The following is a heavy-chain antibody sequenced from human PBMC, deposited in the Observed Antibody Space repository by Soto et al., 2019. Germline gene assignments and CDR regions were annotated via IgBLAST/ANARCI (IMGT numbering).Heavy chain of an antibody. Sequence: VASVKVSCKPSGYPFISYYIHWVRQAPGQGLEWVGLIDPSRGATSYAERFQGRLSITSDKSTATVYMNVWSLTSDDTAIYYCATFPRGYWGQGTLVTVSS. CDR2: IDPSRGAT. J-gene: IGHJ4*02. CDR3: ATFPRGY. CDR1: GYPFISYY. V-gene: IGHV1-46*01.